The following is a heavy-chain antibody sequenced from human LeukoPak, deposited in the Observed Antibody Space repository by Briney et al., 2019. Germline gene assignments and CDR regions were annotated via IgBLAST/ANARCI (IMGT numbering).Heavy chain of an antibody. Sequence: PSGTLSLTCTVSGASLSNTDFYWGWIRQPPGKGLQWIGNIYYSGSTYYNPSLSSRVTMSVDTSKNQFSLKMTSVTAADTAVYYRARLTKGRYFDYIFDYWGQGTLFTVST. J-gene: IGHJ4*02. CDR1: GASLSNTDFY. V-gene: IGHV4-39*01. CDR3: ARLTKGRYFDYIFDY. CDR2: IYYSGST. D-gene: IGHD3-9*01.